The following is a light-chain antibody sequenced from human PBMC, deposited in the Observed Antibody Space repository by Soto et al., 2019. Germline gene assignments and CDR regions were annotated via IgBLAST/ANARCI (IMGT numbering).Light chain of an antibody. J-gene: IGKJ4*01. CDR2: AAS. Sequence: IHLTQSPSSLSASVVDRVTITFLASQGISSYLGWYQQKPGKAPKLLIYAASTLQSGVPSRFSGSGSGTDFTLTISSLQPEDFATYYCQQLNNYPSTFGGGTKVDIK. V-gene: IGKV1-9*01. CDR1: QGISSY. CDR3: QQLNNYPST.